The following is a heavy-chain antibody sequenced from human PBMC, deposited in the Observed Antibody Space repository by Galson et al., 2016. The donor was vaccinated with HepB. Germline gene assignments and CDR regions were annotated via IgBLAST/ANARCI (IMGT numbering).Heavy chain of an antibody. CDR1: GFTFSGSV. Sequence: SLRLSCAASGFTFSGSVMYWVRQASGKGLEWVGRIRTKANNYATSYAASVKGRFTISRDDSKNTAYLQMDSLKTEDTAVYYCSGVDTTMVVDVWGKGTTVTVSS. D-gene: IGHD5-18*01. J-gene: IGHJ6*04. CDR2: IRTKANNYAT. CDR3: SGVDTTMVVDV. V-gene: IGHV3-73*01.